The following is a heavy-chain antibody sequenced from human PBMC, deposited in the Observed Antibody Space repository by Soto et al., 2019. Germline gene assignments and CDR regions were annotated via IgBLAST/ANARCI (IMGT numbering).Heavy chain of an antibody. J-gene: IGHJ4*02. CDR2: IYPGDSDT. CDR3: ARPNYGDYYLREYYFDY. Sequence: GESPKISCKGSGYSFTSYWIGWVRQMPGKGLEWMGIIYPGDSDTRYSPSFQGQVTISADKSISTAYLQWSSLKASDTAMYYCARPNYGDYYLREYYFDYSGQGTLVTVSS. CDR1: GYSFTSYW. D-gene: IGHD4-17*01. V-gene: IGHV5-51*01.